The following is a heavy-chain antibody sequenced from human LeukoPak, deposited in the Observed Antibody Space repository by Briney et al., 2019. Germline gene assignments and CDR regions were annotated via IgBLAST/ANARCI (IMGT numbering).Heavy chain of an antibody. D-gene: IGHD2-21*02. CDR2: IYAGRNT. Sequence: PSETLSLTCTVSGGSISNYYWSWIRQPAGKGLEWIGRIYAGRNTDHNPSLKSRVTMSLDSSRNQLPLRLTSVTAADTAVYYCAREHKDYDGDGYYYGHWGQGTLVTVSS. CDR3: AREHKDYDGDGYYYGH. V-gene: IGHV4-4*07. CDR1: GGSISNYY. J-gene: IGHJ4*02.